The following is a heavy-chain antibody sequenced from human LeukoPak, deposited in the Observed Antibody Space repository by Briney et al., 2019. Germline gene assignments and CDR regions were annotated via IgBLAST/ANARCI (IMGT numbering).Heavy chain of an antibody. CDR1: GFTFSSYA. V-gene: IGHV3-23*01. Sequence: GGSLRLSCAASGFTFSSYAMSWVGQAQGKGWGWVSAISGGGASTYYADSVKGRFTISRDNSKNTLYLQMNSLRAEDTAVYYCAKGRGSPYYFEYWGQGTLVTVSS. D-gene: IGHD1-26*01. CDR2: ISGGGAST. CDR3: AKGRGSPYYFEY. J-gene: IGHJ4*02.